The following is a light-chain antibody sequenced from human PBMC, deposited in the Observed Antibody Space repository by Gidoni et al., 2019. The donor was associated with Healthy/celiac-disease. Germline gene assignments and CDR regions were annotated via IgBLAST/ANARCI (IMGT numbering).Light chain of an antibody. J-gene: IGLJ3*02. CDR1: SSDVGGYNY. CDR3: SSYTSSSKGV. V-gene: IGLV2-14*01. Sequence: QSALTQPASVSGSPGQSITISCTGTSSDVGGYNYVSWYQQHPGKAPKLMIYDVSNRPSGVSNRCSGSKSGNTASLTISGLQAEDEADYYCSSYTSSSKGVFGGGTKLTVL. CDR2: DVS.